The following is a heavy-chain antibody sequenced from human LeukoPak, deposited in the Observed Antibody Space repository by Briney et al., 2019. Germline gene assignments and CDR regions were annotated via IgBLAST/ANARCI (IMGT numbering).Heavy chain of an antibody. CDR3: AKDGYTYGSYYYYYYMDV. D-gene: IGHD5-18*01. V-gene: IGHV3-30*02. J-gene: IGHJ6*03. Sequence: GGSLRLSCAASGFTFSSYGMHRVRQAPGKGLEWVAFIRYDGSNKYYADSVKGRFTISRDNSKNTLYLQMSSLRAEDTGVYYCAKDGYTYGSYYYYYYMDVWGKGTTVTVSS. CDR1: GFTFSSYG. CDR2: IRYDGSNK.